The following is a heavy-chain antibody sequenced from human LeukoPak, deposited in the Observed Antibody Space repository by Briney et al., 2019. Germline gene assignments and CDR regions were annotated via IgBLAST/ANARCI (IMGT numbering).Heavy chain of an antibody. CDR3: ASGKETSMAQGY. CDR2: IYSDGSI. J-gene: IGHJ4*02. Sequence: GGSLRLSCAVSGFTVSSNYMTWVRQAPGKGLEWVSVIYSDGSIYYADSVKGRFTISRDISKNTVDLQLNSLRAEDTAVYYCASGKETSMAQGYWGQGTLVRVST. D-gene: IGHD5-18*01. CDR1: GFTVSSNY. V-gene: IGHV3-53*01.